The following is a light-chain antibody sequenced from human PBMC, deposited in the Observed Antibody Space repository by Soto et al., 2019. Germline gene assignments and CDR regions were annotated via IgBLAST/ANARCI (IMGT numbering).Light chain of an antibody. CDR3: QQRSDWPWT. CDR1: LTVSDNY. V-gene: IGKV3-11*01. J-gene: IGKJ1*01. Sequence: EILLTPSPGTLSLSQCERATLSFRASLTVSDNYLAWYQQKAGQAPRLVIYGASNRATGTPARFSGGGSGTDFTLTISNLEPEDFAVYYCQQRSDWPWTFGQGTKV. CDR2: GAS.